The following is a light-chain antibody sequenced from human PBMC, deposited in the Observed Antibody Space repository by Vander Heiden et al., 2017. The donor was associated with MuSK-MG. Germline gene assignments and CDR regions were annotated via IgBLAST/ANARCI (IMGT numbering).Light chain of an antibody. CDR2: GNS. V-gene: IGLV1-40*01. Sequence: QSVLPQPPPVSGPPGQRVPIFCTGSSSNIGAGYDVHWYQQLPGTAPRLLIYGNSDRPSGVPERFSGSKSGTSASLAITGLQAEDEADYYCQSYDSSLSGYVFGTGTKVTVL. CDR1: SSNIGAGYD. J-gene: IGLJ1*01. CDR3: QSYDSSLSGYV.